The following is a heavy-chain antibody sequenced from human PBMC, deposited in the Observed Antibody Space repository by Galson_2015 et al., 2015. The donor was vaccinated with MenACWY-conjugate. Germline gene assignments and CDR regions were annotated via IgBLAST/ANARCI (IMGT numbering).Heavy chain of an antibody. CDR2: ISYDGSNK. V-gene: IGHV3-30*04. D-gene: IGHD2-21*02. CDR1: GFTFSSYA. CDR3: ARALCGGDCYSGFDP. Sequence: SLRLSCAASGFTFSSYAMHWVRQAPGKGLEWVAVISYDGSNKYYADSVKGRFTISRDNSKNTLCLQMNSLRAEDTAVYYCARALCGGDCYSGFDPWGQGTLVTVSS. J-gene: IGHJ5*02.